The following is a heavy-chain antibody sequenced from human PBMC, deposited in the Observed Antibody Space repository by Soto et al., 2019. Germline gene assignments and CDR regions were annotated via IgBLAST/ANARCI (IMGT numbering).Heavy chain of an antibody. V-gene: IGHV3-66*01. CDR1: VFTVRNNY. Sequence: EVQLVQSGGGLVQPGGSLRLSCAASVFTVRNNYMSWVRQAPGKGLEWVSLIYSGGSTYYEDSVKGRFTISRDNSKNTLYLQMNSRRADDTAVYYCTGYSEKADWGQGTLITVSS. CDR2: IYSGGST. D-gene: IGHD5-18*01. CDR3: TGYSEKAD. J-gene: IGHJ4*02.